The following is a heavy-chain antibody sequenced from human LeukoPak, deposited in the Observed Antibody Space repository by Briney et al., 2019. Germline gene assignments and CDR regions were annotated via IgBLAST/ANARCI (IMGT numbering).Heavy chain of an antibody. CDR2: IIPIFGTA. J-gene: IGHJ4*02. D-gene: IGHD1-7*01. CDR1: GGTFSSYA. Sequence: ASVKVSCKASGGTFSSYAISWVRQAPGQGLEWMGGIIPIFGTANYAQKLQGRVTMTTDTSTSTAYMELRSLRSDGTAVYYCARDTGTGTTFYWGQGTLVTVSS. CDR3: ARDTGTGTTFY. V-gene: IGHV1-69*05.